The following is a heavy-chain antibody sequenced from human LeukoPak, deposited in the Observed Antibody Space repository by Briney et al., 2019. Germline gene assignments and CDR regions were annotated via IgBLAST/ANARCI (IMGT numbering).Heavy chain of an antibody. CDR2: ISGSGGST. Sequence: GGSLRLSCTASGFTFGDYAMNWVRQAPGKGLEWVSAISGSGGSTYYADSVKGRFTISRDNSKNTLYLQMNSLRAEDTAVYYCAKSPTASSPSEWFDPWGQGTLVTVSS. D-gene: IGHD6-6*01. J-gene: IGHJ5*02. V-gene: IGHV3-23*01. CDR3: AKSPTASSPSEWFDP. CDR1: GFTFGDYA.